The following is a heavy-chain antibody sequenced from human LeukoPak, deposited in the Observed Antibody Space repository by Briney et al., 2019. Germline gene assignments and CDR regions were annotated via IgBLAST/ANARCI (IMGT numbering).Heavy chain of an antibody. Sequence: SETLSLTCTVSGGSISSHYWSWIRQPPGKGLEWIGYIYYSGSINYNPSLKSRVTISVDTSKNQFSLKLSSVTAADTAVYYCASGRQVYDFWSGYWDHYYYHMDVWGKGTTVTVSS. CDR3: ASGRQVYDFWSGYWDHYYYHMDV. CDR2: IYYSGSI. V-gene: IGHV4-59*11. J-gene: IGHJ6*03. CDR1: GGSISSHY. D-gene: IGHD3-3*01.